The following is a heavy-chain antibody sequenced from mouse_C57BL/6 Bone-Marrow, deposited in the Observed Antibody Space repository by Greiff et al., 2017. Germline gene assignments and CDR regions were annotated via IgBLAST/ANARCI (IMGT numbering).Heavy chain of an antibody. CDR2: IRSKSNNYAT. Sequence: EVQLVASGGVLVQPNGSFKLSCAASGFRFNTYALNWVRQAPGKGLEWVARIRSKSNNYATYYADSLKDRFTISRDDSESMLYLQMNNLKTEDTAMYYCVRPNMVVAHWYFDVWGTGTTVTVSS. CDR1: GFRFNTYA. V-gene: IGHV10-1*01. CDR3: VRPNMVVAHWYFDV. D-gene: IGHD1-1*02. J-gene: IGHJ1*03.